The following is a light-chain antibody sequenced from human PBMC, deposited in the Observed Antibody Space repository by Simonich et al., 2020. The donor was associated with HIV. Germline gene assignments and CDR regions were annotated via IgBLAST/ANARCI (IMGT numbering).Light chain of an antibody. CDR3: QQYYSTPLT. CDR2: WAS. CDR1: QSVLYSSNNKNS. V-gene: IGKV4-1*01. Sequence: DIVMTQSPDSLAVSLGESATIKCKSSQSVLYSSNNKNSLAWYQQTPGQPPKLLIYWASTRESGFPARVSGSGSGTDFTLTISSLQAEDVAVYYCQQYYSTPLTFGGGTKVEIK. J-gene: IGKJ4*01.